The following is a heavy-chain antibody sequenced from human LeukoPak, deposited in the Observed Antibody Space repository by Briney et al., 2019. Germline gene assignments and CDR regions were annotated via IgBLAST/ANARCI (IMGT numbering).Heavy chain of an antibody. CDR2: ISSSSSYI. CDR1: GFTFSDHY. D-gene: IGHD6-6*01. J-gene: IGHJ4*02. Sequence: PGGSLRLSCAASGFTFSDHYMDWVRQAPRKGLEWVSSISSSSSYIYYADSVKGRFTISRDNAKNSLYLQMNSLRAEDTAVYYCATTPYSSSRVDYWGQGTLVAVSS. V-gene: IGHV3-21*01. CDR3: ATTPYSSSRVDY.